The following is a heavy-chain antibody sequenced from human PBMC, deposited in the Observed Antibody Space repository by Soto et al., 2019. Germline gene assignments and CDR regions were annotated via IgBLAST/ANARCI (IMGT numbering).Heavy chain of an antibody. CDR1: GDSINNYY. CDR2: IYDSVST. V-gene: IGHV4-59*01. Sequence: PSETLSLTCTVSGDSINNYYWTWIRQPPGKGLEWIGYIYDSVSTSYNPSLKSRLTISVDTSKNQFSLRLKSVTAADTAVYYCARGTKYYYQGMDVWGQGTT. CDR3: ARGTKYYYQGMDV. J-gene: IGHJ6*02.